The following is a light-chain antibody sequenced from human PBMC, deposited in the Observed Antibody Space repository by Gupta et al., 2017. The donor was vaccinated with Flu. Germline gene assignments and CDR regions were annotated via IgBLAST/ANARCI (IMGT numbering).Light chain of an antibody. CDR3: SFYTTSLTWV. V-gene: IGLV2-18*01. CDR1: DSAMGSYNL. CDR2: EVR. Sequence: QYALTQPPSVSGFPGQSVIISCIGADSAMGSYNLVSWFQQPPGTAPKLMIYEVRNRPSGVPDRFSGSKSGNTASLTISGLQAEDDADYYCSFYTTSLTWVFGGGTKLTVL. J-gene: IGLJ3*02.